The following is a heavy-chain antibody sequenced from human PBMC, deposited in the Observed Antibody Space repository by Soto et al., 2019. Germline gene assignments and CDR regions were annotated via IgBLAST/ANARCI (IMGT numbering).Heavy chain of an antibody. CDR2: INPNSGGT. Sequence: AASVKVSCKASGYTFTGYHMHWGRKAPGQGLEWMGWINPNSGGTNYAQKFQGWVTMTRDTSISTAYMELSRLRSDDTAVYYCARMNYDSLVLDVWGQGTTVTVSS. CDR1: GYTFTGYH. D-gene: IGHD3-22*01. V-gene: IGHV1-2*04. CDR3: ARMNYDSLVLDV. J-gene: IGHJ6*02.